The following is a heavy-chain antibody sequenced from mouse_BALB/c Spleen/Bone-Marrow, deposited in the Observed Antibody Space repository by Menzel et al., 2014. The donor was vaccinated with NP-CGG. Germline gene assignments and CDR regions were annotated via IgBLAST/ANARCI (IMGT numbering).Heavy chain of an antibody. Sequence: EVMLVESGGGLVQPGGSLKLSCAASGLTFSSYGTSWVRQTPDKRLELVATINSNGGSTYYPDSVKGRFTISRDNAKNTLYLQMSSLKSEDTAMYYCARVSYYAMDYWGQGTSVTVSS. CDR3: ARVSYYAMDY. CDR1: GLTFSSYG. J-gene: IGHJ4*01. V-gene: IGHV5-6-3*01. CDR2: INSNGGST.